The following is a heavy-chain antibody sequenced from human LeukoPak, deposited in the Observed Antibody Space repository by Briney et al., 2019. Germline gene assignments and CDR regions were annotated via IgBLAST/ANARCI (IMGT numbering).Heavy chain of an antibody. CDR2: INPDSGGT. J-gene: IGHJ6*03. CDR3: ARDLATRSYYMDV. CDR1: GYTFTGYY. Sequence: ASVKVSCKASGYTFTGYYMHWVRQAPGQGLERMGWINPDSGGTNYAQKFQGRVTMTRDTSIRTAYMELSRLRSDETAVYYCARDLATRSYYMDVWGKGTTVTVSS. V-gene: IGHV1-2*02.